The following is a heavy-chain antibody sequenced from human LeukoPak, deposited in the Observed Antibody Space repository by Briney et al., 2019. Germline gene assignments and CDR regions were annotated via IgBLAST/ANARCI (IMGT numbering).Heavy chain of an antibody. CDR2: ISSSSSYI. Sequence: GGSLRLSCAASGFTFSSYSMNWVRQAPGKGLEWVSSISSSSSYIYYADSVKGRFTISRDNAKNSLYLQMNSLRAEDTAVYYCAKEGLVVVAASPFFDYWGQGTLVTVSS. J-gene: IGHJ4*02. CDR3: AKEGLVVVAASPFFDY. V-gene: IGHV3-21*01. CDR1: GFTFSSYS. D-gene: IGHD2-15*01.